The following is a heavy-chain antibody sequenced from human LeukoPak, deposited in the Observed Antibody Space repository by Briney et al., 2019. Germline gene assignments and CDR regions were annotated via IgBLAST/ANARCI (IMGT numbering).Heavy chain of an antibody. J-gene: IGHJ4*02. CDR2: ISGSGGST. CDR1: GFTFSSYA. D-gene: IGHD4-23*01. Sequence: QPGGSLRLSCAASGFTFSSYAMSWVRQAPGKGLEWVLAISGSGGSTYYADSVKGRFTISRDNSKNTLYLQMNSLRAEDTAVYYCAKDVFGDYGGLDYWGQGTLVTVSS. CDR3: AKDVFGDYGGLDY. V-gene: IGHV3-23*01.